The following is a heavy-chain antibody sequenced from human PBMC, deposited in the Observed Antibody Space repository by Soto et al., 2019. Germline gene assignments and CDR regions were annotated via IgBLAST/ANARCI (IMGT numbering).Heavy chain of an antibody. D-gene: IGHD2-2*01. Sequence: QVQLVQSGAEVKKPGASVKVSCKASGGTFTSHGISWVRQAPGQGLEWMGGIIPLFVTTKYAQAFKDRITIMADDSTSTASMELRSLRSEDTAVYYWVRVNYIVVVPDKLAPDAWFDPWGHGTRVTVSS. V-gene: IGHV1-69*01. CDR3: VRVNYIVVVPDKLAPDAWFDP. CDR1: GGTFTSHG. CDR2: IIPLFVTT. J-gene: IGHJ5*02.